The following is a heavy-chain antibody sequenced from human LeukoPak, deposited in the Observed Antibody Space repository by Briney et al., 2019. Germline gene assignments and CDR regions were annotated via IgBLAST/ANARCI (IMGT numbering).Heavy chain of an antibody. V-gene: IGHV3-21*01. CDR3: ARGVFNQFAIGPKQWLVQYFDY. Sequence: PGGSLRLSCAASGFTFSSYSMNWVRQAPGKGLDWVSSISSTSSYIYYADSVKGRFTISRDNAKSSLYLQMNSLRAEDTAVYYCARGVFNQFAIGPKQWLVQYFDYWGQGALVTVSS. CDR2: ISSTSSYI. CDR1: GFTFSSYS. D-gene: IGHD6-19*01. J-gene: IGHJ4*02.